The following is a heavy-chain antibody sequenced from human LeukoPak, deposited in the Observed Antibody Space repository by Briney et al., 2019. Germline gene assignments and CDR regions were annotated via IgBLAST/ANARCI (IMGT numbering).Heavy chain of an antibody. Sequence: ASVKVSCKASGYTFTSYGITWVRQAPGQGLEWMGWISAYNGHTNYAQNLQGRATLTTDTSTSTAYMELRSVRSDDTAVYYCARDKDMGAVAGTFDYWGQGTLVTVSS. CDR1: GYTFTSYG. CDR3: ARDKDMGAVAGTFDY. V-gene: IGHV1-18*01. J-gene: IGHJ4*02. CDR2: ISAYNGHT. D-gene: IGHD6-19*01.